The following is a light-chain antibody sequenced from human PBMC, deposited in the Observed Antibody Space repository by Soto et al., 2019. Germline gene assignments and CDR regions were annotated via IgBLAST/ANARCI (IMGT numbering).Light chain of an antibody. V-gene: IGLV2-14*01. J-gene: IGLJ3*02. CDR3: TSYTSNTTRV. CDR2: EIS. CDR1: SSDVGGYNF. Sequence: QYALTQPASVSGSPGQAITISCTGTSSDVGGYNFVSWYQQYPGKAPKLMIFEISDRPSGVSNRFSGSKSGNTSSLIISGLHAEDVADYSCTSYTSNTTRVFGGGTKVTVL.